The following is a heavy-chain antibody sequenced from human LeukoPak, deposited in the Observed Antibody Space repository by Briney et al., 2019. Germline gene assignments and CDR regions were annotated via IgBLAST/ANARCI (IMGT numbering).Heavy chain of an antibody. CDR2: IYYSGST. CDR1: GGSVSSGSYY. J-gene: IGHJ4*02. CDR3: ARERSYYGSAIDY. V-gene: IGHV4-61*01. D-gene: IGHD3-10*01. Sequence: SETLSLTCTVSGGSVSSGSYYWSWIRQPPGKGLEWIGYIYYSGSTNYNPSLKSRVTISVDTSKNQFSLKLSSVTAADTAVYYCARERSYYGSAIDYWGQGTLVTVSS.